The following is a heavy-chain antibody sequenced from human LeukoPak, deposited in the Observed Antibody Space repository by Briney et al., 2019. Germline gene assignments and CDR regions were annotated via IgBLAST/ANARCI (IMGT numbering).Heavy chain of an antibody. Sequence: PSETLSLTCAVYGGSFGASYWSWIRQTPGKGLEWIGEINHSGSTNYNPSLKSRVTISVDTFKNQFSLSLSPVTAADTAVYFCASLLGDKWGQGTLVTVSS. CDR3: ASLLGDK. CDR1: GGSFGASY. D-gene: IGHD3-10*01. CDR2: INHSGST. J-gene: IGHJ4*02. V-gene: IGHV4-34*01.